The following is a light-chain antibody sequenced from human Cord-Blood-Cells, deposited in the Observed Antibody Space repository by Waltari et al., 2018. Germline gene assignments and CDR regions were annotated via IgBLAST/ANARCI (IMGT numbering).Light chain of an antibody. Sequence: QSALTQPAPVSGSPGQSITISCTGTSSDVGGYNYVPWYQQHPGKAPKLMIYDVSNRPSGVSNRFSGSKSGNTASQTISGLQAEDEADYYCSSYTSSSIWVFGGGTKLTVL. CDR3: SSYTSSSIWV. J-gene: IGLJ3*02. V-gene: IGLV2-14*03. CDR1: SSDVGGYNY. CDR2: DVS.